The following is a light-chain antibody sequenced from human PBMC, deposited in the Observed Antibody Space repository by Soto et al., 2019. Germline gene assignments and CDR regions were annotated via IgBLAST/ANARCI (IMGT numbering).Light chain of an antibody. Sequence: QSALTQPASVSGSPGQSITISCTGTSSDVGSYNLVSWYQQHTGKAPKLMIYEGSKRPSGVSNRFSGSKSGNTASLTISGLHAEDEADYYCCSYAGSSTLLVFGGGTKPTVL. V-gene: IGLV2-23*01. CDR1: SSDVGSYNL. J-gene: IGLJ2*01. CDR3: CSYAGSSTLLV. CDR2: EGS.